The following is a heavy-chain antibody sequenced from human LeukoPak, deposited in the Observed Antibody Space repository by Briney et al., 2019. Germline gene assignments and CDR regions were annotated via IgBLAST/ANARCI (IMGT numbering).Heavy chain of an antibody. CDR2: ISSSSSYT. V-gene: IGHV3-11*06. Sequence: GGSLRLSCAASGFTFSDYYMSWIRQAPGKGPEWVSYISSSSSYTNYADSVKGRFTISRDNAKNSLYLQMNSLRAEDTAVYYCARGGYSSGWYDYFDYWGQGTLVTVSS. D-gene: IGHD6-19*01. CDR3: ARGGYSSGWYDYFDY. CDR1: GFTFSDYY. J-gene: IGHJ4*02.